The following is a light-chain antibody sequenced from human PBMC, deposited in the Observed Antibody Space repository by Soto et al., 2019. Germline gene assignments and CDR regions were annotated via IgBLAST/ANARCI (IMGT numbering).Light chain of an antibody. Sequence: MSLYKATLSVSPGERATLSCRASQSVSSNLAGYQQKPGQAPRLLIYGASTRATGIPARFSGSGSGTEFTLTISSLQPDDFAAYCWQQDDTDRTFGQGTNV. CDR2: GAS. J-gene: IGKJ1*01. V-gene: IGKV3-15*01. CDR3: QQDDTDRT. CDR1: QSVSSN.